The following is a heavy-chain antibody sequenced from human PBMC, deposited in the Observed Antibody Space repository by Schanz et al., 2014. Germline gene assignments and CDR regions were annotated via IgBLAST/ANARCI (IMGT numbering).Heavy chain of an antibody. J-gene: IGHJ6*02. V-gene: IGHV4-34*01. CDR3: ARDSLRGATGGYGMDV. D-gene: IGHD2-8*02. Sequence: QVQLQQWGAGLLKPSETLSLTCGVFGGSFSGYYWSWIRQPPGKGLEWIGEIYHSGNTNYNASLKSRVTISVDKSKNQFSLKVRSVTAADTAVYYCARDSLRGATGGYGMDVWGQGTTVTVS. CDR2: IYHSGNT. CDR1: GGSFSGYY.